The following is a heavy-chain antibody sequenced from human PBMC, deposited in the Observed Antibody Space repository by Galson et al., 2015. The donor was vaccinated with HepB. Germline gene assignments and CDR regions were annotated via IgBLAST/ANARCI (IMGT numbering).Heavy chain of an antibody. V-gene: IGHV7-4-1*02. D-gene: IGHD3-9*01. CDR3: ARYLRYFDWAHDAFDI. Sequence: SVKVSCKASGYTFTSYAMNWVRQAPGQGLEWMGWINTNTGNPTYAQGFTGRFVFSLDTSVSTAYLQISSLKASDTAMYYCARYLRYFDWAHDAFDIWGQGTMVTVSS. CDR2: INTNTGNP. CDR1: GYTFTSYA. J-gene: IGHJ3*02.